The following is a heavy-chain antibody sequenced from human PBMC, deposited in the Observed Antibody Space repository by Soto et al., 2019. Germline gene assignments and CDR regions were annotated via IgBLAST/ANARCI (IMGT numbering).Heavy chain of an antibody. CDR3: ARGHNLGGSTFDI. J-gene: IGHJ3*02. Sequence: PSETLSLTCTVSGDSVNNNDFYWAWIRQPPGKGLEWVVTIFYSGTTYHNPSLKGRVTASVDRSENQFSLKLTSVTASDTAVYYCARGHNLGGSTFDIWGQGTSVTVSS. V-gene: IGHV4-39*01. D-gene: IGHD3-16*01. CDR2: IFYSGTT. CDR1: GDSVNNNDFY.